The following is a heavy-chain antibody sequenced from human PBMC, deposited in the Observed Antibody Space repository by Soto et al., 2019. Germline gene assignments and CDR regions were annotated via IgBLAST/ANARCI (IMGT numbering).Heavy chain of an antibody. D-gene: IGHD1-26*01. CDR3: ARRQVGATKGKSWFDS. V-gene: IGHV3-23*01. CDR2: IGNSGDIS. CDR1: GFDFSSHT. Sequence: EVHLLESGGGLPQQGGSLRLSCSASGFDFSSHTMIWVRQAPGKGLEWVASIGNSGDISNYGDSVKGRFTISRDNSKNTLYLQMNSLRAEDTALYFCARRQVGATKGKSWFDSWGQGTLVTVSS. J-gene: IGHJ5*01.